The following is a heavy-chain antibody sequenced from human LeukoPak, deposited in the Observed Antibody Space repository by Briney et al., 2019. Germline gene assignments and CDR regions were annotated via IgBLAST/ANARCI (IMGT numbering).Heavy chain of an antibody. D-gene: IGHD2-8*02. J-gene: IGHJ3*02. CDR2: TSSSGSTI. CDR3: ARGLLVLIGAFDI. Sequence: GGSLRLSCAASGFTFSDYYMSWIRQAPGKGLEWVSYTSSSGSTIYYAGSVKGRFTISRDNAKNSLYLQMNSLRAEDTAVYYCARGLLVLIGAFDIWGQGTMVTVSS. V-gene: IGHV3-11*04. CDR1: GFTFSDYY.